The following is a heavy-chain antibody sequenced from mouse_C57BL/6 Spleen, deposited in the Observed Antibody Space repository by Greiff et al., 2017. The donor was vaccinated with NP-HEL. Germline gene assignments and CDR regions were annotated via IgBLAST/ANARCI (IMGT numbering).Heavy chain of an antibody. V-gene: IGHV5-6*01. CDR3: ARQEIYYGLWYFDV. J-gene: IGHJ1*03. CDR1: GFTFSSYG. D-gene: IGHD2-1*01. CDR2: ISSGGSYT. Sequence: EVKLVESGGDLVKPGGSLKLSCAASGFTFSSYGMSWVRQTPDKRLEWVATISSGGSYTYYPDSVKGRFPISRDNAKNTLYLQMSSLKSEDTAMYYCARQEIYYGLWYFDVWGTGTTVTVSS.